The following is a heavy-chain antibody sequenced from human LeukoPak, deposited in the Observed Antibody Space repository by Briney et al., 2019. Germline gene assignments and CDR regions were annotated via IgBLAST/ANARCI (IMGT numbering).Heavy chain of an antibody. D-gene: IGHD1-26*01. CDR2: INHDGSST. CDR1: GFTFTTFW. J-gene: IGHJ4*02. V-gene: IGHV3-74*01. Sequence: GGSLRLSCATSGFTFTTFWMHWVRHAPGKGLVWVSRINHDGSSTNYADSVKGRFTISRDNAKNTVYLQMGSLGAEDMAVYYCARRPYSGSYYVDYWGQGTLVTVSS. CDR3: ARRPYSGSYYVDY.